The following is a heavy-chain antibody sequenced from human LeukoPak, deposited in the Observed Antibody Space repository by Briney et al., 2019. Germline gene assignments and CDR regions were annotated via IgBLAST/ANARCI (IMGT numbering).Heavy chain of an antibody. CDR3: ARKAQYNGHYPLDY. CDR2: TSDRGDYT. D-gene: IGHD1-7*01. CDR1: GFTFTSYS. J-gene: IGHJ4*02. V-gene: IGHV3-23*01. Sequence: GGSLRLSCAASGFTFTSYSMSWVRQAPGKELEWVSGTSDRGDYTYYADSVKGRFTISRDSSKNTLFLQMNSLRAEDTALYFCARKAQYNGHYPLDYWGQGTLVTVSS.